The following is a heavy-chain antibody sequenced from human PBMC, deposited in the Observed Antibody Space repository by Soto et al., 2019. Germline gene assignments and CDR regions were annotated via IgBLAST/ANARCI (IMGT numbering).Heavy chain of an antibody. CDR1: GFNFNAYV. D-gene: IGHD2-2*01. CDR3: AKKSCSSPGCPYGMDV. CDR2: ISFTGDSR. Sequence: GGSLRLSCAASGFNFNAYVMNWVRQAPGKGLEWVSIISFTGDSRYYADSVKDRFTISRDNSQNTLYLQMNSLRAEDTAVYYCAKKSCSSPGCPYGMDVWGQGTMVTVSS. J-gene: IGHJ6*02. V-gene: IGHV3-23*01.